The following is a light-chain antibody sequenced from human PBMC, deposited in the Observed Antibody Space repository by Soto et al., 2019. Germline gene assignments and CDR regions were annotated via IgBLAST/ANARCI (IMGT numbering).Light chain of an antibody. CDR2: STN. Sequence: QTVVTQEPSFSVSPGGTVTLTCGLSSGSVSTSYYPSWYQQTPGQAPRTLIYSTNTRSSGVPDRFSGSILGNQAALTITGAQADDESDYYCVLYMGRGIWVFGGGTQLTVL. CDR1: SGSVSTSYY. CDR3: VLYMGRGIWV. V-gene: IGLV8-61*01. J-gene: IGLJ3*02.